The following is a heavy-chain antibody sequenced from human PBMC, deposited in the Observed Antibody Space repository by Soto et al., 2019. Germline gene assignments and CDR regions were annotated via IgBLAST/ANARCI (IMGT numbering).Heavy chain of an antibody. CDR3: ARERALLLWFGELINWFDP. Sequence: SETLSLTSTFYGGSFGDHYWRLIRKPPGKGLEWIGEINHSGSTNYNPSLKSRVTISVDTSKNQFSLKLSSVTAADTAVDYCARERALLLWFGELINWFDPWGQGTLVTVPQ. CDR1: GGSFGDHY. J-gene: IGHJ5*02. CDR2: INHSGST. D-gene: IGHD3-10*01. V-gene: IGHV4-34*01.